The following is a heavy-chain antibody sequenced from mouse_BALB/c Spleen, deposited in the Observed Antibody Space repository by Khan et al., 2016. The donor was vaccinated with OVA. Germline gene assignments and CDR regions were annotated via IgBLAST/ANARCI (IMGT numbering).Heavy chain of an antibody. CDR3: AREDYYGRSCDAMDY. J-gene: IGHJ4*01. D-gene: IGHD1-1*01. CDR1: GYTFTSYW. V-gene: IGHV1S41*01. Sequence: DLVKPGASVKLSCKASGYTFTSYWINWIKQRPGQGLEWIGRIGPGSSNTYYNEMFKGKATLTVDTSSSTAYIQLSSLSSEASAVFFGAREDYYGRSCDAMDYWGQGTSVTVAS. CDR2: IGPGSSNT.